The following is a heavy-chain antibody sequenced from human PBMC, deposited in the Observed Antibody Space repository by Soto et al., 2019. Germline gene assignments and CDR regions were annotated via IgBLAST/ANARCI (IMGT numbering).Heavy chain of an antibody. CDR1: RFSFNTYA. J-gene: IGHJ4*02. CDR2: ISGSGGST. V-gene: IGHV3-23*01. Sequence: GGSLRLSCVTSRFSFNTYAMSWVRQAPGKGLEWVSAISGSGGSTYYADSVKGRFTISRDNSKNTLYLQMNSLRAEDTAVYYCAKGPLVVVIPTFDYWGQGTLVTVSS. D-gene: IGHD3-22*01. CDR3: AKGPLVVVIPTFDY.